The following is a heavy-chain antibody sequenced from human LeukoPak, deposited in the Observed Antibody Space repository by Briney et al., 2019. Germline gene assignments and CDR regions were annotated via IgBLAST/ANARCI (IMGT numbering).Heavy chain of an antibody. CDR2: INHSGST. V-gene: IGHV4-34*01. CDR3: ARPTYLMPFDI. J-gene: IGHJ3*02. D-gene: IGHD3-10*01. Sequence: PSETLSLTCAVYGGSFSGYYWSWIRQPPGKGLEWIGEINHSGSTNYNPSLKSRVTISVDTSKNQFSLKLSSVTAADTAVYYCARPTYLMPFDIWGQGTMVTVSS. CDR1: GGSFSGYY.